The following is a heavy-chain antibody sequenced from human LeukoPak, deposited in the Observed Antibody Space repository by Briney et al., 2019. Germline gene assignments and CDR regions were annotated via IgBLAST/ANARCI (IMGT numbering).Heavy chain of an antibody. Sequence: PGGSLRLSCAASGFTFSSYAMHWVRQAPGKGLEYVSAISSNGGSTYYANSVKGRFTISRDNSKNTLYLQMNSLRADDTAVYYCARYYRLDYWGQGTLVTVSS. CDR3: ARYYRLDY. V-gene: IGHV3-64*01. CDR2: ISSNGGST. J-gene: IGHJ4*02. CDR1: GFTFSSYA. D-gene: IGHD3-10*01.